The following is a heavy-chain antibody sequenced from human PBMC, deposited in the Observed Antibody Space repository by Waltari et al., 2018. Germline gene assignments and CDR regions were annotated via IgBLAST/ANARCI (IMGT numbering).Heavy chain of an antibody. D-gene: IGHD3-16*01. CDR3: VKDYTDS. CDR1: GFIFSVYA. J-gene: IGHJ5*02. CDR2: ISGRGGNT. Sequence: EVQLLESGGASVRPGGSLRLSCSASGFIFSVYAMSWVRQAPGKGLEWVSGISGRGGNTYYADSVQGRFTISRDNSKNTLFLQMSSLRIEDTAIYYCVKDYTDSWGQGTLVTVSS. V-gene: IGHV3-23*01.